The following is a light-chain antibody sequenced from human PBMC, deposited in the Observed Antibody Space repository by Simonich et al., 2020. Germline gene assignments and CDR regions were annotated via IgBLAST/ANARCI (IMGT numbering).Light chain of an antibody. CDR3: MQSIQLPPT. CDR2: EVS. V-gene: IGKV2D-29*02. J-gene: IGKJ2*01. Sequence: DIVMTQTPLSLSVTPGQPASISCKSSQSLLHSDGKTYLYWYLQKPGQSPQLLIYEVSHRVSGVPDRFSGSGSGTDFTLKISRVEAEDVGVYYCMQSIQLPPTFGQGTKLEIK. CDR1: QSLLHSDGKTY.